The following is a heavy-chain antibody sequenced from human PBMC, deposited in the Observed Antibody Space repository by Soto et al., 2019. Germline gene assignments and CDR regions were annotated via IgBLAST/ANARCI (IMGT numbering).Heavy chain of an antibody. Sequence: KQSQTLSLTCAISGDSVSSNSAAWNWIRQSPSRGLEWLGRTYYRSKWYNDYAVSVKSRITINPDTSKNQFSLQLNSVTPEDTAVYYCARDDTAPFQYSSGSIYYYYGMDVWGQGTTVTVSS. D-gene: IGHD6-19*01. CDR1: GDSVSSNSAA. J-gene: IGHJ6*02. CDR2: TYYRSKWYN. V-gene: IGHV6-1*01. CDR3: ARDDTAPFQYSSGSIYYYYGMDV.